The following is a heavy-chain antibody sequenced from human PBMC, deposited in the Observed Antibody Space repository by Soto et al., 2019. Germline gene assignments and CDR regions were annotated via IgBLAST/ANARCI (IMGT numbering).Heavy chain of an antibody. V-gene: IGHV3-48*02. D-gene: IGHD6-13*01. J-gene: IGHJ4*02. CDR1: GFTFSSYS. Sequence: EVQLVESGGGLVQPGGSLRLSCAASGFTFSSYSMNWVRQAPGKGLEWVSYISSSSSTIYYADSVKGRFTISRDNAKNSLYLQMNSLRDEDTAVYYCAREGSSSSWYVGSDYWGQGTLVTVSS. CDR3: AREGSSSSWYVGSDY. CDR2: ISSSSSTI.